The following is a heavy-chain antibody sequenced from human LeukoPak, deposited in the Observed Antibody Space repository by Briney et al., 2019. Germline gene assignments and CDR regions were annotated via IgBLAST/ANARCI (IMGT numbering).Heavy chain of an antibody. Sequence: PSETQSLTCTVSGGSISSYYWSWIRQPPGKGLEWIGYIYYSGSTNYNPSLKSRVTISVDTSKNQFSLKLSSVTAADTAVYYCARDQGVYDSSGYYYGVWFDPWGQGTLVTVSS. J-gene: IGHJ5*02. CDR3: ARDQGVYDSSGYYYGVWFDP. CDR2: IYYSGST. D-gene: IGHD3-22*01. V-gene: IGHV4-59*01. CDR1: GGSISSYY.